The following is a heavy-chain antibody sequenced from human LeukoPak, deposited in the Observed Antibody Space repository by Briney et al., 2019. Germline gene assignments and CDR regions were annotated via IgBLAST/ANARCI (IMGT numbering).Heavy chain of an antibody. CDR3: ASILWDGFNYPGFFHF. V-gene: IGHV4-4*02. CDR2: IHHSGST. J-gene: IGHJ4*02. D-gene: IGHD5-24*01. CDR1: GGSISSSNW. Sequence: NPSGTLSLTCAVSGGSISSSNWWSWVRQPPGKGLEWIAEIHHSGSTNYNPSLKSRVTMSVDRSKNQFSLKLSSVTAADTAVYYCASILWDGFNYPGFFHFWGQGTLVTVSS.